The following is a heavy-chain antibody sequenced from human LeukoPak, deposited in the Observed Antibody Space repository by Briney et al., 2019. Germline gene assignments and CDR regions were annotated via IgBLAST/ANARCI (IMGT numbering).Heavy chain of an antibody. D-gene: IGHD5-18*01. CDR2: ISSSTLKI. CDR3: SKGDKPVIAMVKFDY. Sequence: GGSLRLSCAASGFTFSKYAMTWVRQAPGKGREGVSAISSSTLKIYYADSVKGRFTIYRDNSKKTVYMQMNSLRGEDTAVYYCSKGDKPVIAMVKFDYWGQGTLVTVSS. V-gene: IGHV3-23*01. J-gene: IGHJ4*02. CDR1: GFTFSKYA.